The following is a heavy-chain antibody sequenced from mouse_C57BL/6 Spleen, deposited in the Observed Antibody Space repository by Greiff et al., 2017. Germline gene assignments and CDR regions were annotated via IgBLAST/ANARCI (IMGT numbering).Heavy chain of an antibody. CDR3: ARDGLGRGYFDY. V-gene: IGHV5-17*01. Sequence: EVKLVESGGGLVKPGGSLKLSCAASGFTFSDYGMHWVRQAPEKGLEWVAYISSGSSTIYYADTVKGRFTISRDNAKNTLFLQMTSLRSEDTAMYYCARDGLGRGYFDYWGQGTTLTVSS. CDR1: GFTFSDYG. CDR2: ISSGSSTI. J-gene: IGHJ2*01. D-gene: IGHD4-1*01.